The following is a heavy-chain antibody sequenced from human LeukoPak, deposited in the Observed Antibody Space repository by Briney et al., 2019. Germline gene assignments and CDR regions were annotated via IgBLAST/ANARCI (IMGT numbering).Heavy chain of an antibody. V-gene: IGHV4-38-2*02. J-gene: IGHJ4*02. Sequence: SETLSLACTVSGYSISSGYYWGWIRQPPGKGLEWIGSIYHSGSTYYNPSLKSRVTISVDTSKNQFSLKLSSVTAADTAVYYCAKVADTSDYFYFFDYWGQGTLVTVSS. D-gene: IGHD3-22*01. CDR3: AKVADTSDYFYFFDY. CDR1: GYSISSGYY. CDR2: IYHSGST.